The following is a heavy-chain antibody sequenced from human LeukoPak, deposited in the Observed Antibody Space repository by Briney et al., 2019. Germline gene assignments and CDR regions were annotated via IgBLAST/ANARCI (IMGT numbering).Heavy chain of an antibody. D-gene: IGHD2-8*02. Sequence: AETLSLTCAVYGESLNSYYGSWLRHPPGKGLEGVGYIDYSGSTNYNPSLKSRLPLPVESPKHQFSPNLTSVPAAHGPVYYCAREGRTGGPYFDYWGQGTLVTVSS. CDR1: GESLNSYY. J-gene: IGHJ4*02. CDR2: IDYSGST. V-gene: IGHV4-59*01. CDR3: AREGRTGGPYFDY.